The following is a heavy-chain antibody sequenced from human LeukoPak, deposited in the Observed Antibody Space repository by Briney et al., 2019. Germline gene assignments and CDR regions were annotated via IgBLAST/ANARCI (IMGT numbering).Heavy chain of an antibody. CDR2: ISGSGGST. CDR1: GFTFSTYA. J-gene: IGHJ3*02. Sequence: PGGSLRLSCAASGFTFSTYAMSWVRQAPGKGLEWVSGISGSGGSTYYADSVKGRFTISRDNSKNTLYLQMNSLRAEDTAVYYCARWTIAVAGTRWGAFDIWGQGTMVTVSS. D-gene: IGHD6-19*01. CDR3: ARWTIAVAGTRWGAFDI. V-gene: IGHV3-23*01.